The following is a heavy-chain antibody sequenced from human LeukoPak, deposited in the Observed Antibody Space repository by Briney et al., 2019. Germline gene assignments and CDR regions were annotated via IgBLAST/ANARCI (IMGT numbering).Heavy chain of an antibody. Sequence: ASVEVSCKASGYTFTGYYMHWVRQAPGQGLEWMGWINPNSGGTNYAQKFQGRVTMTRDTSISTAYMELSRLRSHDTAVYYCAKPRWELGVRHNWFDPWGQGTLVTVSS. V-gene: IGHV1-2*02. CDR2: INPNSGGT. CDR1: GYTFTGYY. CDR3: AKPRWELGVRHNWFDP. D-gene: IGHD1-26*01. J-gene: IGHJ5*02.